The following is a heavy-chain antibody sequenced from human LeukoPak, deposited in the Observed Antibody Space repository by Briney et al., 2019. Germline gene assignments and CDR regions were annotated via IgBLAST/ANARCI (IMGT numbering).Heavy chain of an antibody. J-gene: IGHJ5*02. CDR1: GYTFTSYF. D-gene: IGHD2-2*01. V-gene: IGHV1-46*01. CDR3: SRTLCGSSSCDAHEKDWFDP. Sequence: EASVKVSCKASGYTFTSYFMHWVRQAPGQGLEWMGLINRGGGSTSYAQRFQGRVTMTRDMSTSTVYMELSSLRSDDTAVYYCSRTLCGSSSCDAHEKDWFDPWGQGTLVTVSS. CDR2: INRGGGST.